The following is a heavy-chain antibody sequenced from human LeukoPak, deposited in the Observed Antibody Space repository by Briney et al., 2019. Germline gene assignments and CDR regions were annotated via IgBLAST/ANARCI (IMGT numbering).Heavy chain of an antibody. D-gene: IGHD3-22*01. CDR3: ASHRMYYSDSSGRGVPDVFDI. CDR1: GGSLDSSHYY. Sequence: PSETLSLTCTVSGGSLDSSHYYWGWIRQPPGKGLEWIGSIYYSGSTYYNPSLKSRVTISVDTSKNQFSLKLSSVTAADTAVYYCASHRMYYSDSSGRGVPDVFDICGQGTMVTVSS. V-gene: IGHV4-39*01. CDR2: IYYSGST. J-gene: IGHJ3*02.